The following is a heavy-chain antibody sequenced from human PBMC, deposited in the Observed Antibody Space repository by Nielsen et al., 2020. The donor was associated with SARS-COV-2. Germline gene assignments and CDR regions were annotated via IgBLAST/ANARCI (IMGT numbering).Heavy chain of an antibody. CDR2: ISAYNGNT. J-gene: IGHJ3*02. CDR3: ARDLAARDAFDI. V-gene: IGHV1-18*04. CDR1: GYTFTSYG. Sequence: ASVKVSCKASGYTFTSYGISWVRQAPGQGLEWMGWISAYNGNTNYAQKFQGRVTMTTDTSTSTAYMELRSLRSDDTAVYYCARDLAARDAFDIWGQGTMVTVSS. D-gene: IGHD6-6*01.